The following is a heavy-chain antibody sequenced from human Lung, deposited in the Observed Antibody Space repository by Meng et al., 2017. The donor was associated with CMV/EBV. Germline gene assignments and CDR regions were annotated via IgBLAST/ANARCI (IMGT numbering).Heavy chain of an antibody. J-gene: IGHJ4*02. CDR1: GGSFSGYY. CDR3: ARTTNYYVGTCYPYFDY. CDR2: INHSGGT. V-gene: IGHV4-34*01. Sequence: SGTXSLXCAAYGGSFSGYYWSWIRQPPGKGLEWVGEINHSGGTNYNPSPKSRVTISVDTSKNKFSLKQSAVPAADTAVYYCARTTNYYVGTCYPYFDYWGQGTLVTVSS. D-gene: IGHD3-10*02.